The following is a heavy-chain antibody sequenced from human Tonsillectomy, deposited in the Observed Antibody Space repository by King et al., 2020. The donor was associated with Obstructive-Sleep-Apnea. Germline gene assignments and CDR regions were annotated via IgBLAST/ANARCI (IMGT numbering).Heavy chain of an antibody. V-gene: IGHV3-30*18. Sequence: VQLVESGGGVVQPGRSLRLSCAASGFTFSSYGMHWVRQAPGKGLEWVAVISYDGYKEFYADSVKGRFTLSRDSSRNTLYLQMNSLRPEDTAVYYCAKAWTVTTLQCACDYWGQGTLVTVSS. CDR1: GFTFSSYG. CDR3: AKAWTVTTLQCACDY. D-gene: IGHD4-17*01. J-gene: IGHJ4*02. CDR2: ISYDGYKE.